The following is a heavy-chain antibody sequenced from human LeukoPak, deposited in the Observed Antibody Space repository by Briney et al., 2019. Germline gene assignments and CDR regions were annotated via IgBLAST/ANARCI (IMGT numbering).Heavy chain of an antibody. J-gene: IGHJ4*02. CDR1: GFTFSSYS. Sequence: PGGSLRLSCAASGFTFSSYSMNWVRQAPGKGLEWVSSISSSSSYIYYADSVKGRFTISRDNAKNSLYLQMNSLRAEDTVVYYCARDPTQQTPIAAEPGNYWGQGTLVTVSS. V-gene: IGHV3-21*01. CDR2: ISSSSSYI. D-gene: IGHD6-13*01. CDR3: ARDPTQQTPIAAEPGNY.